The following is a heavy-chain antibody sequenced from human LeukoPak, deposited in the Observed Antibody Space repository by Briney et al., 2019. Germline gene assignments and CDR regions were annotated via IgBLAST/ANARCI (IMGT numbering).Heavy chain of an antibody. CDR1: GGSISSYY. CDR3: ARDLYASGNYRSYWYFDL. D-gene: IGHD3-10*01. V-gene: IGHV4-59*01. CDR2: IYYNGST. Sequence: PSETLSLTCTVSGGSISSYYWSWIRQPPGKGLEWTGYIYYNGSTNYNPSLKSRVTISVDTSKKQFSLKLNSVTAADTAVYYCARDLYASGNYRSYWYFDLWGRGTLVTVSS. J-gene: IGHJ2*01.